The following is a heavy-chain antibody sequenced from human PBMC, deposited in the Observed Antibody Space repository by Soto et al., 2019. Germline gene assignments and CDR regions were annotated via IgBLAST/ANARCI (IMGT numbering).Heavy chain of an antibody. D-gene: IGHD6-13*01. CDR2: INPNSGGT. J-gene: IGHJ5*02. V-gene: IGHV1-2*04. CDR3: ARSEPPIAAAGYHWFDP. Sequence: ASVKVSCKASGYTLTGYYMHWVRQAPGQGLEWMGWINPNSGGTNYAQKFQGWVTMTRDTSISTAYMELSRLRSDDTAVYYCARSEPPIAAAGYHWFDPWGQGTLVTVSS. CDR1: GYTLTGYY.